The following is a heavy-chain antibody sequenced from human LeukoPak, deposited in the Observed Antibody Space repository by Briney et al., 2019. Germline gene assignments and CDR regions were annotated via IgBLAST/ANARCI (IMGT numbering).Heavy chain of an antibody. J-gene: IGHJ4*02. CDR3: ASENYGDYPFDY. D-gene: IGHD4-17*01. Sequence: NSSQTLSLTCTVSGGSISSGSYYWSWIRQPAGKGLEWIGRIYTSGSTNYNPSLKSRVTISVDTSKNQFSLKLSSVTAADTAVYYCASENYGDYPFDYWGQGTLVTVSS. CDR1: GGSISSGSYY. V-gene: IGHV4-61*02. CDR2: IYTSGST.